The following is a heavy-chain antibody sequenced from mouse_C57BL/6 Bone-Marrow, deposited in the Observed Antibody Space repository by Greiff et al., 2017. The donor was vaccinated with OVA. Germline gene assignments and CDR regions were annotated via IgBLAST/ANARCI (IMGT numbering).Heavy chain of an antibody. CDR2: IDPSDSYT. Sequence: QVQLQQPGAELVRPGTSVKLSCKASGYTFTSYWMHWVKQRPGQGLEWIGVIDPSDSYTNYNQKLKGKATLTVDTSSSTAYMQLSSLTSEDSAVYYCARLVEDYWGQGTTLTVSS. J-gene: IGHJ2*01. V-gene: IGHV1-59*01. CDR3: ARLVEDY. D-gene: IGHD1-1*02. CDR1: GYTFTSYW.